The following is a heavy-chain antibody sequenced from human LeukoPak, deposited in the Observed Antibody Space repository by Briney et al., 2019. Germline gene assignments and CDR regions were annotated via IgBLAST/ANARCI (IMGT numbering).Heavy chain of an antibody. CDR1: GFTFGDYA. J-gene: IGHJ5*02. V-gene: IGHV3-49*04. D-gene: IGHD3-22*01. Sequence: GGSLRLSCTASGFTFGDYAMSWVRQAPGKGLEWVGFIRSKAYGGTTEYAASVKGRFTISRDDSKSIAYLQMNSLKTEDTAVYYCARGADYYDYPEFDPWGQGTLVTVSS. CDR2: IRSKAYGGTT. CDR3: ARGADYYDYPEFDP.